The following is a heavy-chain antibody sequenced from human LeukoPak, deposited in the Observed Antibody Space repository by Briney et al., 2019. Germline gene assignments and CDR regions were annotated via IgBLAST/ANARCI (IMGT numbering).Heavy chain of an antibody. D-gene: IGHD3-10*01. CDR2: ISAHNGNA. CDR1: GYTFTNYG. V-gene: IGHV1-18*01. J-gene: IGHJ4*02. Sequence: VASVKVSCKASGYTFTNYGITWVRQVPGQGLEWLGWISAHNGNANYAQNLQDRVTLTSDTSTSTAYMELRSLRSDDTGIYYCARTPKRFGELYQPGDSWGQGTLLTVSS. CDR3: ARTPKRFGELYQPGDS.